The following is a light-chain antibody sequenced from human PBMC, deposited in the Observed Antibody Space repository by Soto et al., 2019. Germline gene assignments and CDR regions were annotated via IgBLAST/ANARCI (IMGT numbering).Light chain of an antibody. CDR3: QHYYTSYTT. CDR2: GAS. CDR1: QSVTSNY. V-gene: IGKV3-20*01. J-gene: IGKJ1*01. Sequence: EIVLTQSPGTLSLSPGDRATLSCGASQSVTSNYLAWYQHKPGQAPRLLIFGASTRATGIPDRFSGSGSGTDFTLTISRLEPEDFAVYYCQHYYTSYTTFGQGTKVEIK.